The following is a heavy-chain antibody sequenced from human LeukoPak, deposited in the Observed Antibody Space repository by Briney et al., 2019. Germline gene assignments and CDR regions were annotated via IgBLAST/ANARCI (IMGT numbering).Heavy chain of an antibody. V-gene: IGHV3-23*01. J-gene: IGHJ4*02. CDR3: AKDKWDEYYFDY. D-gene: IGHD1-26*01. Sequence: GGSLRLSYAASGFTFSSYAMSWVRQAPGKGLEWVSAISGSGGSTYYADSVKGRFTISRDNSKNTLYLQMNSLRAEGTAVYYCAKDKWDEYYFDYWGQGTLVTVSS. CDR2: ISGSGGST. CDR1: GFTFSSYA.